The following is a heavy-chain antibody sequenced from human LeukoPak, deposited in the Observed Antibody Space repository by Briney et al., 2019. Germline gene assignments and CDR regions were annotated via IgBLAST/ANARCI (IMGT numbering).Heavy chain of an antibody. D-gene: IGHD2/OR15-2a*01. J-gene: IGHJ4*02. CDR1: GGSFSGYY. CDR3: ARATCSNSGCRPYFDY. Sequence: SETLSLTCAVYGGSFSGYYWSWIRQPPGKGLEWIGYIYYSGSTNYNPSLKSRVTISADTSKSQFSLNLSSVTAADTAVYYCARATCSNSGCRPYFDYWGQGTQVTVSS. CDR2: IYYSGST. V-gene: IGHV4-59*01.